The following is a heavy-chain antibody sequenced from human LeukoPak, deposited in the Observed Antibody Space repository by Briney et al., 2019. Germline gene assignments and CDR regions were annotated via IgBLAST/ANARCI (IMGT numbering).Heavy chain of an antibody. CDR1: GYTFTGFY. J-gene: IGHJ4*03. V-gene: IGHV1-2*02. D-gene: IGHD6-6*01. Sequence: LWPSVNLSCKVSGYTFTGFYILWFRHPPGRGLEWVECIHSNSGHTHYAQKFQGRITMTRDTPTSTAFMEMSRLTSDDTALCYCARTNIAARRADFDFWGQGTVVTVSS. CDR2: IHSNSGHT. CDR3: ARTNIAARRADFDF.